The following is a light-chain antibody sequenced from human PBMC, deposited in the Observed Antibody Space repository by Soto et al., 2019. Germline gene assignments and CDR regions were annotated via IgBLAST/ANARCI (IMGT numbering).Light chain of an antibody. CDR2: GTS. CDR3: QQYENWPLT. V-gene: IGKV3D-15*01. CDR1: QSVSSK. Sequence: EIVMTQSPAIRSVSPGEGATLSCRASQSVSSKLAWYQQKPGQTPSLLIYGTSTRATGIPARFSGSGSRTEFTLTISSLQSEDFAVYYCQQYENWPLTFGQGTKVDIK. J-gene: IGKJ1*01.